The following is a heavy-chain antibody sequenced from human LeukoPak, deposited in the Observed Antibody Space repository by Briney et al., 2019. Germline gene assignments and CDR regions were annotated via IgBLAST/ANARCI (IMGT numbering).Heavy chain of an antibody. V-gene: IGHV1-69*13. Sequence: ASVKVSCKASGDTFSNYAVTWVRQAPGQGLEWMGGIIPILATTNYAQKFQGKVTITADESTSTAYMDLSSLRSEDTAVYYCARDGRGYYDSSGYYPADGYWGQGTLVTVSS. CDR2: IIPILATT. J-gene: IGHJ4*02. CDR3: ARDGRGYYDSSGYYPADGY. D-gene: IGHD3-22*01. CDR1: GDTFSNYA.